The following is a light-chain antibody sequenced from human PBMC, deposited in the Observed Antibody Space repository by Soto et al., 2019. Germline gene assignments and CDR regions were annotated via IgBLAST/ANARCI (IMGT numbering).Light chain of an antibody. CDR3: QQRSNWPLP. V-gene: IGKV3-11*01. J-gene: IGKJ4*01. CDR2: DAS. CDR1: QSVSSY. Sequence: EMVLTQSPATLSLSPGERATRSCRASQSVSSYLAWYQQKPGQAPRLLIYDASNRATGIPARFSGSGSGTDFTLTISSLEPEDFAVYYCQQRSNWPLPFGGGTMVAIK.